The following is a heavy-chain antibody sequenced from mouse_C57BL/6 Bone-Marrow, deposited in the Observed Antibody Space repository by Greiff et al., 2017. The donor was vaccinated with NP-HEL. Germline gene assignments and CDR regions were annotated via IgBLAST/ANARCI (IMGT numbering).Heavy chain of an antibody. V-gene: IGHV14-3*01. CDR1: GFTIKNTY. D-gene: IGHD1-1*01. Sequence: VQLQQSVAELVRPGASVKLSCTASGFTIKNTYMHWVKQRPEQGLEWIGRIDPANGNTKYAPKFQGKATITADTSSNTAYLQLSSLTSEDTANYYCAMDGRSTYYLDYWGQGTTLTVSS. CDR3: AMDGRSTYYLDY. CDR2: IDPANGNT. J-gene: IGHJ2*01.